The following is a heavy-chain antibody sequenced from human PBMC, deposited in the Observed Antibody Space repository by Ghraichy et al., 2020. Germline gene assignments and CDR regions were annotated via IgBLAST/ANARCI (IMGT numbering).Heavy chain of an antibody. CDR2: IYYSGST. V-gene: IGHV4-59*01. CDR1: GGSISSYY. Sequence: SETLSLTCTVSGGSISSYYWSWIRQPPGKGLEWIGYIYYSGSTNYNPSLKSRVTISVDTSKNQFSLKLSSVTAADTAVYYCAREGEGQLKAKYFDYWGQGTLVTVSS. CDR3: AREGEGQLKAKYFDY. J-gene: IGHJ4*02. D-gene: IGHD2-2*01.